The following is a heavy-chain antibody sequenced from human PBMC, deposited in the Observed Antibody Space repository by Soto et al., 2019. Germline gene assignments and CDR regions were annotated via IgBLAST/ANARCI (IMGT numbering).Heavy chain of an antibody. V-gene: IGHV4-34*01. CDR3: ARATSHYASGRYEGGYYYVDY. D-gene: IGHD3-10*01. J-gene: IGHJ4*02. CDR1: GGSLSGYS. Sequence: QVQLQQWGAGLLKPSETLSLTCAVYGGSLSGYSWSWIRQSPGKGLGWIGQINNSGSANYHPSLKSRVTKVLYTSGNEFSLELSSVAAAETSVYYCARATSHYASGRYEGGYYYVDYWCQGTLVTVSS. CDR2: INNSGSA.